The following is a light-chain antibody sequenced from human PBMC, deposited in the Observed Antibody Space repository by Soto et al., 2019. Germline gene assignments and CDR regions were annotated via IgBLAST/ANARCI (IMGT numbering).Light chain of an antibody. CDR2: EVN. Sequence: QSVLTQPPSASGSPGQSITISCTGTSSDVGAYNYVSWYQQYPGKAPKLMIYEVNKRPSGVPDRFSGSKSGNTASLTVSGLQAEDEADYYCSSYAYSNNVFQSMVFGGGTKVTVL. CDR3: SSYAYSNNVFQSMV. CDR1: SSDVGAYNY. J-gene: IGLJ2*01. V-gene: IGLV2-8*01.